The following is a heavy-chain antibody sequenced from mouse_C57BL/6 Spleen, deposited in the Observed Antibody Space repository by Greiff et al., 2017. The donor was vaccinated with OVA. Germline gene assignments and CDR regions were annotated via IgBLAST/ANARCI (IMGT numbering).Heavy chain of an antibody. Sequence: DVQLVESEGGLVQPGSSMKLSCTASGFTFSDYYMAWVRQVPEKGLEWVANINYDGSSTYYLDSLKSRFIISRDNAKNILYLQMSSLKSEDTATYYCARGYVRGFDYWGQGTTLTVSS. CDR2: INYDGSST. CDR3: ARGYVRGFDY. J-gene: IGHJ2*01. V-gene: IGHV5-16*01. D-gene: IGHD2-14*01. CDR1: GFTFSDYY.